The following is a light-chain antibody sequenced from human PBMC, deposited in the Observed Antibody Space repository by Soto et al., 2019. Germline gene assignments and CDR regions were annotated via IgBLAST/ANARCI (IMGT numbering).Light chain of an antibody. J-gene: IGKJ1*01. Sequence: DIQMTQSPSSVSAAVGDGVTFTCRASQDIGNWLAWYQQKPGEAPRLLIYPASSLQSGVPSRFSGSGSGTEFTLTISSLQPEDFATYFCQQAKNFPWTFGQGTKVE. CDR3: QQAKNFPWT. V-gene: IGKV1-12*01. CDR1: QDIGNW. CDR2: PAS.